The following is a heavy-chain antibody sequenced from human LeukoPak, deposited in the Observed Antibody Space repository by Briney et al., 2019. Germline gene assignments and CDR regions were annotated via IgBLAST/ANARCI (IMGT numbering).Heavy chain of an antibody. Sequence: SETLSLTCAVYGGSFSGYYWSWIRQPPGKGLEWIGEINHSGSTNYNPSLKSRVTISVDTPKNQFSLKLSSVTAADTAVYYCARGLGIGSSHFDYWGQGTLVTVSS. CDR3: ARGLGIGSSHFDY. D-gene: IGHD6-6*01. CDR2: INHSGST. CDR1: GGSFSGYY. J-gene: IGHJ4*02. V-gene: IGHV4-34*01.